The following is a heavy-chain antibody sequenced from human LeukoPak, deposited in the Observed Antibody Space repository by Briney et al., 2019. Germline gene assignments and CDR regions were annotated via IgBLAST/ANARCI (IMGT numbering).Heavy chain of an antibody. CDR1: GGTFSSYA. CDR3: ASGYSGSYYGQDY. CDR2: IIPIFGTA. V-gene: IGHV1-69*05. J-gene: IGHJ4*02. D-gene: IGHD1-26*01. Sequence: GSSVKVSCKASGGTFSSYAISWVRQAPGQGLEWMGGIIPIFGTANYAQKFQGRVTITTDESTSTAYMELSSLRSEDTAVYYSASGYSGSYYGQDYWGQGTLVTVSS.